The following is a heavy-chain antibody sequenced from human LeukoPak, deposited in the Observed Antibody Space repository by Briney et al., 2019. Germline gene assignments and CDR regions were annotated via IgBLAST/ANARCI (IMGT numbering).Heavy chain of an antibody. J-gene: IGHJ4*02. CDR2: ISSSSSYI. CDR3: ARDMNPTATIFY. Sequence: KTGGSLRLSCAASGFTFSSYSMNWVRQAPGKGLEWVSSISSSSSYIYYADSVKGRFTISRDNAKNSLYLQMNSLRAEDTAVYYCARDMNPTATIFYWDQGTLVTVSS. D-gene: IGHD3-3*01. CDR1: GFTFSSYS. V-gene: IGHV3-21*01.